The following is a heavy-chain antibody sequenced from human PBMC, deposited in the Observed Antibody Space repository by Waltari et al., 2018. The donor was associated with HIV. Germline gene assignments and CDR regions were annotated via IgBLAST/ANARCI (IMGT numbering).Heavy chain of an antibody. CDR2: ISSGSSSI. CDR1: GFPFSAYS. CDR3: ARDRNYPFDNVVVPPASGYYYAMDV. Sequence: EVQLVESGGGLVKAGGSLRLSCAASGFPFSAYSLNWVRQAPGKGLEWLSSISSGSSSIYTADSVKGRFTISRDNAKNSLYLQMHSLTAEDTAVYYCARDRNYPFDNVVVPPASGYYYAMDVWGQGTTVTVSS. D-gene: IGHD2-2*01. J-gene: IGHJ6*02. V-gene: IGHV3-21*02.